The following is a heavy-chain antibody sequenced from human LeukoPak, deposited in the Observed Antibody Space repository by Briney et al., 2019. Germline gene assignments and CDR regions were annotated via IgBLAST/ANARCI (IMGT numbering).Heavy chain of an antibody. J-gene: IGHJ4*02. D-gene: IGHD6-13*01. Sequence: GRSLRLSCAASGFTFSSYAMHWVRQAPGKGLEWVAVISYDGSNKYYADSVKGRFTISRDNSKNTLYLQMNSLRAEDTAVYYCAGSSSWYDLNFDYWGQGTLVTVSS. CDR2: ISYDGSNK. CDR3: AGSSSWYDLNFDY. V-gene: IGHV3-30*04. CDR1: GFTFSSYA.